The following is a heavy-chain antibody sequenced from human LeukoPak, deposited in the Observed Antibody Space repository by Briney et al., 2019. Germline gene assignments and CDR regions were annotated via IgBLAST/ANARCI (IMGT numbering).Heavy chain of an antibody. CDR1: GFTFSDYT. V-gene: IGHV3-21*01. J-gene: IGHJ4*02. Sequence: GGSLRLSWAASGFTFSDYTMNWVRQAAGKGLEWGSCIGSSRDSYIYYADSVRGRFTTSRENAKNSLYLQMNSLRAEDTALYYCARAVPGFDSWGQGTLVTVPS. CDR3: ARAVPGFDS. CDR2: IGSSRDSYI.